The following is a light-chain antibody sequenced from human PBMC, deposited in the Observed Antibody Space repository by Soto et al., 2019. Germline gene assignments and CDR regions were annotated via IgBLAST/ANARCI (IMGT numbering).Light chain of an antibody. V-gene: IGLV2-14*01. J-gene: IGLJ3*02. CDR3: SSYTSSSTWV. Sequence: QAVVTQPASVSGSPGQSITISCTGGSSDVGGYKHVSWYQQHPGKAPKLMIYGVTNRPPGVSNRFSGSKSGNTASLTISGLQAEDEADYYCSSYTSSSTWVFGGGTKLTVL. CDR2: GVT. CDR1: SSDVGGYKH.